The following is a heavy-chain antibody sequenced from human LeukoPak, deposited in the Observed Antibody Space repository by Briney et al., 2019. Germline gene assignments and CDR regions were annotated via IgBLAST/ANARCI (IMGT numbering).Heavy chain of an antibody. CDR2: IYYSGST. CDR3: ARLHWGDTAMVSPPYFDY. D-gene: IGHD5-18*01. CDR1: GGSISSSSYY. J-gene: IGHJ4*02. V-gene: IGHV4-39*01. Sequence: SETLSLTCTVSGGSISSSSYYWGWIRQPPGKGLEWIGSIYYSGSTYYNPSLKSRVTISVDTSKNQFSLKLSSVTAADTAVYYCARLHWGDTAMVSPPYFDYWGQGTLVTVSS.